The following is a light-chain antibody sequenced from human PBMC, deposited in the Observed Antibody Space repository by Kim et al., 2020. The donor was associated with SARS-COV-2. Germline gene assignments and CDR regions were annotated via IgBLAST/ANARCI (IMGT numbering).Light chain of an antibody. CDR1: QSLGGY. CDR2: DA. V-gene: IGKV3-11*01. J-gene: IGKJ4*01. Sequence: ETVLTQSPVTLSLSPGERAALSCRASQSLGGYLAWYQQKPGQPPRLLIFDANRATGIPARFSSSGSGTDFTLTISSLEPEDSAFYYCQQRSNLPPTFGGGTKVDI. CDR3: QQRSNLPPT.